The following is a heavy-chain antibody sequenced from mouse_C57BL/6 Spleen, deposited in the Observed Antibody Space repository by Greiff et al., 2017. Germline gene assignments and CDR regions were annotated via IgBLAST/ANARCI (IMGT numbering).Heavy chain of an antibody. CDR1: GYTFTDYY. Sequence: VQLQQSGPELVKPGASVKISCKASGYTFTDYYMNWVKQSHGKSLEWIGDINPNNGGTSYNQKFKGKATLTVDKSSSTAYMELRSLTSEDSAVYYCARSYDGYFYFDYWGQGTTLTVSS. CDR2: INPNNGGT. J-gene: IGHJ2*01. CDR3: ARSYDGYFYFDY. D-gene: IGHD2-3*01. V-gene: IGHV1-26*01.